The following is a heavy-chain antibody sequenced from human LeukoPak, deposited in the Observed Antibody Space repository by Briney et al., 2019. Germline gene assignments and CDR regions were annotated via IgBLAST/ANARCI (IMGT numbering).Heavy chain of an antibody. Sequence: ASVKVSCKASGYTFTGYYMHWVRQAPGQGLEWMGWINPNSGGTNYAQKFQGWVTMTRDTSISTAYMELSRLRSDDTAVYYCARVYSSSSWGVDAFDIWGQGTMVTVSS. CDR3: ARVYSSSSWGVDAFDI. D-gene: IGHD6-13*01. CDR1: GYTFTGYY. CDR2: INPNSGGT. J-gene: IGHJ3*02. V-gene: IGHV1-2*04.